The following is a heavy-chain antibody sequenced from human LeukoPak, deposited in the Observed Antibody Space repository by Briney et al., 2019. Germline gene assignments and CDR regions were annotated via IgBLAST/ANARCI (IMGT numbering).Heavy chain of an antibody. CDR1: GGTFSSYA. CDR2: IIPIFGTA. J-gene: IGHJ6*02. D-gene: IGHD3-16*01. CDR3: ARDPPTLGGRFQALYGMDV. Sequence: ASVKVSCKASGGTFSSYAISWARQAPGQGLEWMGGIIPIFGTANYAQKFQGRVTITADESTSTAYMELSSLRSEDTAVYYCARDPPTLGGRFQALYGMDVWGQGTTVTVSS. V-gene: IGHV1-69*13.